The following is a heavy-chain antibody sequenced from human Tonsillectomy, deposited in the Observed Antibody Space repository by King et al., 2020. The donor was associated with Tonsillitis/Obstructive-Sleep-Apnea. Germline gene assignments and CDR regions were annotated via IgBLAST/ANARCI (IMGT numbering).Heavy chain of an antibody. CDR1: GYTFTDYY. CDR3: ARNVRKFGSETYAAFDI. Sequence: VQLVESGAEVKKPGASMKVSCKASGYTFTDYYIHWVRQAPGQGLEWMGWINPNTGVTNYAQKFQGSVTMTRDSSITTAYMELSRLRSDDTAVYYCARNVRKFGSETYAAFDIWGQGTMVTVSS. V-gene: IGHV1-2*02. D-gene: IGHD3-10*01. J-gene: IGHJ3*02. CDR2: INPNTGVT.